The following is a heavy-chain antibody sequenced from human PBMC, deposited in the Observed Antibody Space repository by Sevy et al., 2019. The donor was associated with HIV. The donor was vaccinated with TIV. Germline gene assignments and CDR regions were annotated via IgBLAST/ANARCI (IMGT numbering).Heavy chain of an antibody. Sequence: GGSLRLSCAASGFTFSRYDMHWVRQATGKGLEWVSSIGTAGDTNYPGSVKGRFTISRENAKKSLYLQMNSLRAGDTAVYYCARVRGYSGSYYIADDAFDIWGQGTMVTVSS. D-gene: IGHD1-26*01. CDR1: GFTFSRYD. V-gene: IGHV3-13*01. CDR3: ARVRGYSGSYYIADDAFDI. J-gene: IGHJ3*02. CDR2: IGTAGDT.